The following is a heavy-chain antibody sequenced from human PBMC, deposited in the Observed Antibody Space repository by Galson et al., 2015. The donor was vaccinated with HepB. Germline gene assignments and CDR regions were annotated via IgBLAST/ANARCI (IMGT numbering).Heavy chain of an antibody. V-gene: IGHV4-4*07. CDR2: IYTSGST. J-gene: IGHJ4*02. Sequence: ETLSLTCTVSGGSISSYYWSWIRQPAGKGLEWIGRIYTSGSTNYNPSLKSRVTMSVDTSKNQFSLKLSSVTAADTAVYYCASGSSSGRYEYYFDYWGQGTLVTVSS. CDR1: GGSISSYY. CDR3: ASGSSSGRYEYYFDY. D-gene: IGHD6-19*01.